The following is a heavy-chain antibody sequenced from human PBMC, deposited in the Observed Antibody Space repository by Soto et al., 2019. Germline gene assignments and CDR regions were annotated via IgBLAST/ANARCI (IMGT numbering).Heavy chain of an antibody. CDR3: ARDRGPSSGYYPYWFDP. Sequence: QVQLVQSGAEVKKPGSSVKVSCKASGGTFSSYATTWVRQAPGQGLEWMGGIIPIFGTANYAQKFQGRVTITADESTSXXYMGLSSRRSEDTAVYYCARDRGPSSGYYPYWFDPWGQGTLATVSS. J-gene: IGHJ5*02. CDR1: GGTFSSYA. D-gene: IGHD3-22*01. V-gene: IGHV1-69*12. CDR2: IIPIFGTA.